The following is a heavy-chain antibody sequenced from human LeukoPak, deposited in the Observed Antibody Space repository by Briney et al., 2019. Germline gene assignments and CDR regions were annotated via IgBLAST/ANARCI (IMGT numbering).Heavy chain of an antibody. Sequence: GGSLRLSCAASGFTVSSNYMSWVRQAPGKGLEWVSVIYSGGSTYYADSVKGRFTISRDNSKNTLYLQMNSLRAEDTAMYYCARTADSSGYYSWGQGTLVTVSS. J-gene: IGHJ4*02. CDR3: ARTADSSGYYS. CDR2: IYSGGST. D-gene: IGHD3-22*01. CDR1: GFTVSSNY. V-gene: IGHV3-66*02.